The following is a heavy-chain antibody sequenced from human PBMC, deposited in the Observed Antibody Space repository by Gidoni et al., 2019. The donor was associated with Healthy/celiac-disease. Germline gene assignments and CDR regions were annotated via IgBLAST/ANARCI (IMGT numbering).Heavy chain of an antibody. CDR1: GFPFSSYA. CDR3: AKEDIAGGGRVH. J-gene: IGHJ4*02. Sequence: EVQLLESGGGLVQPGGSLRLSCSASGFPFSSYAMSWVRQAPGKGLEWVSAISGSGGSTNYADSVKGRFTNSRENSKNTLYLQMNSLEAEDTAVYYCAKEDIAGGGRVHWGQGTLVTVSS. D-gene: IGHD5-12*01. V-gene: IGHV3-23*01. CDR2: ISGSGGST.